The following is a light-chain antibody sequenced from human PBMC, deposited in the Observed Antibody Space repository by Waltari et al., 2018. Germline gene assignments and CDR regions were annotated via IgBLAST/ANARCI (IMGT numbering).Light chain of an antibody. V-gene: IGKV3-15*01. J-gene: IGKJ3*01. CDR1: QSVKTN. CDR3: QQYNHWPPVFT. Sequence: EIVLTQSPAPLPLSPGERATLSFRASQSVKTNLAWYQQKPGQAPRLLIYGASNRATGVPARFSGSGSGTDFTLTISSLQSEDFALYYCQQYNHWPPVFTFGPGTKLDIK. CDR2: GAS.